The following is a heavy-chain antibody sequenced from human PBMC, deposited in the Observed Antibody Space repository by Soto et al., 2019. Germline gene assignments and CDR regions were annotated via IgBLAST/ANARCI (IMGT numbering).Heavy chain of an antibody. D-gene: IGHD1-1*01. V-gene: IGHV4-30-4*02. CDR2: IDNSGTT. J-gene: IGHJ4*01. CDR3: ARGGRYYYY. CDR1: GDSISGGTYF. Sequence: SETLSLTCIVSGDSISGGTYFWSWVRQAPGKGPEWIGYIDNSGTTLYTPSLKSRVSMSVDTSENQFSLQLTSVTAADTAIYYCARGGRYYYYWGHGTLVTVSS.